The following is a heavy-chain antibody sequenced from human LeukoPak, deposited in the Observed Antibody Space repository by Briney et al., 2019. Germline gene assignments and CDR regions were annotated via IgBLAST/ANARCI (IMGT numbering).Heavy chain of an antibody. CDR2: IKQDGSEK. Sequence: GGSLRLSCAASGFTFSSYWMSWVRQAPGKGLEWVANIKQDGSEKYYVDSVKGRFTISRDNAKNSLYLQMNSLRAEDTAVYYCASLGAAAGTSIFDYWGQGTLVTVSS. CDR1: GFTFSSYW. V-gene: IGHV3-7*01. J-gene: IGHJ4*02. CDR3: ASLGAAAGTSIFDY. D-gene: IGHD6-13*01.